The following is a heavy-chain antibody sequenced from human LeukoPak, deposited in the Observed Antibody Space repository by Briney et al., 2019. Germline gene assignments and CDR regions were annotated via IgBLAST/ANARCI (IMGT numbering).Heavy chain of an antibody. CDR2: IYSGGST. CDR3: ASGSGSYRTPYYYMDV. J-gene: IGHJ6*03. V-gene: IGHV3-53*01. D-gene: IGHD3-10*01. Sequence: GGSLRLSCVASGFTVSSNYMSWVRHAPGKGLEWVSVIYSGGSTYCADSVKGRFTISRDNSKNTLYLQMNSLRAEDTAVYYCASGSGSYRTPYYYMDVWGTGTTVTVSS. CDR1: GFTVSSNY.